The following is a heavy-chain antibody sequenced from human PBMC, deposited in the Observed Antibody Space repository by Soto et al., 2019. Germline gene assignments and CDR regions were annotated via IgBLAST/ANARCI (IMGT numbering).Heavy chain of an antibody. V-gene: IGHV4-39*01. Sequence: SETLSLTCTVSGGSISSSSYYWGWIRQPPGKGLEWIGSIYYSGSTYYNPSLKSRVTISVDTSKNQFPLKLSSVTAADTAVYYCARRPYCSGGSCYVQGYYDSSGFFDYWGQGTLVTVSS. J-gene: IGHJ4*02. CDR3: ARRPYCSGGSCYVQGYYDSSGFFDY. D-gene: IGHD2-15*01. CDR1: GGSISSSSYY. CDR2: IYYSGST.